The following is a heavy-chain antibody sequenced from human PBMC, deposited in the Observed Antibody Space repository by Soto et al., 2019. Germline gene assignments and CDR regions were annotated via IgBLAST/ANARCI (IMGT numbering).Heavy chain of an antibody. CDR1: GFTFSSYS. V-gene: IGHV3-21*01. J-gene: IGHJ3*02. CDR3: ARDTHQTIVGAPPDAFDI. D-gene: IGHD1-26*01. CDR2: ISSSSSYI. Sequence: GGSLRLSCAASGFTFSSYSMNWVRQAPGKGLEWVSSISSSSSYIYYADSVKGRFTISRDNAKNSLYLQMNSLRAEDTAVYYCARDTHQTIVGAPPDAFDIWGQGTMVTVSS.